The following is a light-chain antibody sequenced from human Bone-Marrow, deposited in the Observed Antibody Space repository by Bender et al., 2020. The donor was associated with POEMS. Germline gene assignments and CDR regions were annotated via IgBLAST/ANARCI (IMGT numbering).Light chain of an antibody. Sequence: QSVLTQPPSASGSPGQSVTISCTGASSDVGGYNYVSWYQQHPGKAPKLILYEVSKRPSGVSTRFSGSKFGNTASLTISGLQADDEADYYCCSYTSRSTWVFGGGTKLTVL. J-gene: IGLJ3*02. CDR3: CSYTSRSTWV. V-gene: IGLV2-14*01. CDR1: SSDVGGYNY. CDR2: EVS.